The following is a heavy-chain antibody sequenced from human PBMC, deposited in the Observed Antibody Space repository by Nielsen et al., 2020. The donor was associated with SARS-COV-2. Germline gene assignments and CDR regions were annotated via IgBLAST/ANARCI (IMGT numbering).Heavy chain of an antibody. CDR1: GFAFSNFA. J-gene: IGHJ3*02. D-gene: IGHD3-22*01. CDR2: ISGSGGST. V-gene: IGHV3-23*01. Sequence: GESLKISCSASGFAFSNFAMNWVRQAPGKGLEWVSAISGSGGSTYYADSMKGRFTISRDNSKNTLYLQMNSLRAEDTAVYYCASSYYYDSSGDAFDIWGQGTMVTVSS. CDR3: ASSYYYDSSGDAFDI.